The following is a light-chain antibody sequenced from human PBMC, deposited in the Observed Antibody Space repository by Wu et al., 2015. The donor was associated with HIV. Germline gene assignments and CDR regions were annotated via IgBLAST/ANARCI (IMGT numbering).Light chain of an antibody. V-gene: IGKV3-15*01. CDR1: RSVNSH. CDR3: QQYSEWPXT. J-gene: IGKJ3*01. Sequence: EIVMTQSLGTLSVSPGESATLSCRASRSVNSHLAWYQQRPGQAPRLLIYGASTRATGIPARFSGSGSGTEFTLTLSSLQSEDSAFYYCQQYSEWPXTFGPGTKVDIK. CDR2: GAS.